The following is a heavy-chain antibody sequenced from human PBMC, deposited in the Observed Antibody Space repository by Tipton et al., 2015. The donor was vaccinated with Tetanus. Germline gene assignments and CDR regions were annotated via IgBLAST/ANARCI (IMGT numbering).Heavy chain of an antibody. CDR2: INSDGSST. CDR3: ARDLSMAVADPILWY. D-gene: IGHD6-19*01. V-gene: IGHV3-74*01. Sequence: SLRLSCAASGLAFSSYWMHWVRQAPGKGLVWVSHINSDGSSTNYADSVKGRFTISRDNAKNTLYLQMNSLRAEDTAVYYCARDLSMAVADPILWYWGQGTLVTVSS. J-gene: IGHJ4*02. CDR1: GLAFSSYW.